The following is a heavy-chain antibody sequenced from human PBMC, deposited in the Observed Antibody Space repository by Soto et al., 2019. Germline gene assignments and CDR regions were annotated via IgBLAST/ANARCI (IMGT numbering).Heavy chain of an antibody. V-gene: IGHV3-23*01. J-gene: IGHJ6*03. CDR3: GKGSDYVLIGAPFRKVQYYYYYRDV. CDR1: GFTFSNFA. CDR2: ISGGGDNK. Sequence: EVQLLESGGALVQSGGSLRLSCAASGFTFSNFAMSWVRQAPGKGLEWVSGISGGGDNKDHADSVKGRFTISRDNSKNNLYLPMNSLGAEDTAVYYCGKGSDYVLIGAPFRKVQYYYYYRDVWGKGTTVTVSS. D-gene: IGHD3-16*01.